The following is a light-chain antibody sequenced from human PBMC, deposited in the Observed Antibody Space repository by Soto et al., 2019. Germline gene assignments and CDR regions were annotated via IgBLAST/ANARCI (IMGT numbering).Light chain of an antibody. CDR1: QTISTY. CDR3: QDRNMWPPGAT. Sequence: EIVLTQSPATLSLSPGDRATLSCRASQTISTYLAWYQQRPGQSPRLLIYGSSNRVTGIPARFSGGGSATDFTLTINPLEAEYSAVYYCQDRNMWPPGATFGGGTKVEIK. V-gene: IGKV3-11*01. CDR2: GSS. J-gene: IGKJ4*01.